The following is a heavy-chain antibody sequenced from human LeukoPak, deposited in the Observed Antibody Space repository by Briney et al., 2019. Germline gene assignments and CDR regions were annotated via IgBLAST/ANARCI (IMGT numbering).Heavy chain of an antibody. J-gene: IGHJ4*02. CDR1: GGTFSSYA. Sequence: ASVKVSCKASGGTFSSYAISWVRQAPGQGLEWMGGIIPIFGTANYAQKFQGRVTITADKSTSTAYMELSSLRSEDTAVYYCASLNYYGSGSYYNEIDYWGQGTLVTVSS. CDR3: ASLNYYGSGSYYNEIDY. D-gene: IGHD3-10*01. CDR2: IIPIFGTA. V-gene: IGHV1-69*06.